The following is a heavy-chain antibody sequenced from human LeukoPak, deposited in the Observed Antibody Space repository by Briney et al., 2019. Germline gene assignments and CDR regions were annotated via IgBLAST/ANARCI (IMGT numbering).Heavy chain of an antibody. Sequence: GGSLRLSCAASGFTFSSYWMSWVRQVPGKGLEWVANINQDGSDKSYVDSVKGRFTISRDNAKNSLYLQMNSLRAEDTALYYCAKDPRFGEFRIMRGYFEYWGQGILVTVSS. CDR3: AKDPRFGEFRIMRGYFEY. V-gene: IGHV3-7*03. CDR2: INQDGSDK. J-gene: IGHJ4*02. D-gene: IGHD3-10*01. CDR1: GFTFSSYW.